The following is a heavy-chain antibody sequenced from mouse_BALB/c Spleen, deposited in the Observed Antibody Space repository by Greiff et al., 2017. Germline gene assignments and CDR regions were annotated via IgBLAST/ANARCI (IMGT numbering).Heavy chain of an antibody. Sequence: LVKTGASVKISCKASGYSFTGYYMHWVKQSHGKSLEWIGYISCYNGATSYNQKFKGKATFTVDTSSSTAYMQFNSLTSEDSAVYYCARDDGYPYYFDYWGQGTTRTVSS. J-gene: IGHJ2*01. CDR3: ARDDGYPYYFDY. CDR2: ISCYNGAT. CDR1: GYSFTGYY. D-gene: IGHD2-3*01. V-gene: IGHV1S34*01.